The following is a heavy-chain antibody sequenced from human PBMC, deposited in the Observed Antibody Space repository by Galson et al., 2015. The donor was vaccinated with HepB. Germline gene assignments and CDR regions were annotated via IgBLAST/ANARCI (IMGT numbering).Heavy chain of an antibody. CDR1: GDSVSSNSAA. J-gene: IGHJ6*02. Sequence: CAISGDSVSSNSAAWNWIRQSPSRGLEWLGRTYYRSKWYNDYAVSVKSRITINPDTSKNQFSLQLNSVTPEDTAVYYCARGGLPRLSDIVVVPAAIRSYYYYGMDVWGQGTTVTVSS. CDR3: ARGGLPRLSDIVVVPAAIRSYYYYGMDV. D-gene: IGHD2-2*02. CDR2: TYYRSKWYN. V-gene: IGHV6-1*01.